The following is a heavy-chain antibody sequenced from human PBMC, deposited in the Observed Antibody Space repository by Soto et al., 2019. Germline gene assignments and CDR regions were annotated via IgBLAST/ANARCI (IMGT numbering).Heavy chain of an antibody. Sequence: GGSLRLSCAASGFTVSSNYMSWVRQAPGKGLEWVSVIYSGGSTYYADSVKGRFTISRDNSKNTLYLQMNSLRAEDTAVYYCARDWGGYCSGGSCYSYGMDVWGQGTTVTVS. CDR2: IYSGGST. J-gene: IGHJ6*02. CDR1: GFTVSSNY. CDR3: ARDWGGYCSGGSCYSYGMDV. V-gene: IGHV3-53*01. D-gene: IGHD2-15*01.